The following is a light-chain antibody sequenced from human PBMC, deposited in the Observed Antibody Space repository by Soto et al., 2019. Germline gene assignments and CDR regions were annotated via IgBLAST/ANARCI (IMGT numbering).Light chain of an antibody. CDR3: QQYGSSPT. CDR2: GAS. V-gene: IGKV3-20*01. CDR1: QSVSSSY. J-gene: IGKJ1*01. Sequence: EIVLTQPPCTLSLSPGERATLSCRASQSVSSSYLAWYQQKSGQAPRLLIYGASSRATGIPDRFSGSGSGTDFTLTISRLEPEDFAVYYCQQYGSSPTFGQGTKVDIK.